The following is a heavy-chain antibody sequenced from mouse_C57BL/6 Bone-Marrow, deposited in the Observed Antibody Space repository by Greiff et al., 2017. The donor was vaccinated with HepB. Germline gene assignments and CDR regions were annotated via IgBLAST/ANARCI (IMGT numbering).Heavy chain of an antibody. J-gene: IGHJ3*01. D-gene: IGHD2-4*01. CDR1: GYTFTSYT. V-gene: IGHV1-4*01. CDR3: ARSGDYYDYDEGFAY. Sequence: QVQLQQSGAELARPGASVKTSCKASGYTFTSYTMHWVKQRPGQGLEWIGYINPSSGYTKYNQKFKDKATLTADKSSSTAYMQLSSLTSEDSAVYYCARSGDYYDYDEGFAYWGQGTLVTVSA. CDR2: INPSSGYT.